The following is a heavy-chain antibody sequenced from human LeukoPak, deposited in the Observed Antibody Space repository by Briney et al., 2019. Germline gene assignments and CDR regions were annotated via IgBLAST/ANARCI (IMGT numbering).Heavy chain of an antibody. CDR2: IYYSGST. CDR3: ARQGRNSSGGQRWVDY. J-gene: IGHJ4*02. Sequence: SETLSLTCTVSGGSISSNYYYWGWIRQPPGKGLEWIGSIYYSGSTYYNPSLKSRVTISVDTSKNQFSLRLSSVTAADTAVYYCARQGRNSSGGQRWVDYWGQGNLVTVSS. CDR1: GGSISSNYYY. D-gene: IGHD6-19*01. V-gene: IGHV4-39*01.